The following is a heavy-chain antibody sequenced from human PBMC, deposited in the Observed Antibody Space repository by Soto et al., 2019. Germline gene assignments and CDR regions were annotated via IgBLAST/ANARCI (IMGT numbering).Heavy chain of an antibody. D-gene: IGHD3-16*01. V-gene: IGHV3-21*01. CDR3: ARDSLGASVDFDY. Sequence: PGGSLRLSCAASGFTFSSYSMNWVRQAPGKGLEWVSSISSSSSYIYYADSVKGRFTISRDNAKNSLYLQMNSLRAEDTAVYYCARDSLGASVDFDYWGQGTLVTVSS. CDR2: ISSSSSYI. CDR1: GFTFSSYS. J-gene: IGHJ4*02.